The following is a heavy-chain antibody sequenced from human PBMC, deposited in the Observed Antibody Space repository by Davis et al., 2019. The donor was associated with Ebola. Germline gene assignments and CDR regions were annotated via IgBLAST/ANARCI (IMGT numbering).Heavy chain of an antibody. CDR2: INAGSGST. D-gene: IGHD2-15*01. CDR1: GYTFTRYA. Sequence: ASVKVSCKASGYTFTRYAMHWVRQAPGQRLEWMGWINAGSGSTIYSQKFQGRVTMTRNTSISTAYMELSSLRSEDTAVYYCARGLGGVVAASATFDYWGQGTLVTVSS. J-gene: IGHJ4*02. CDR3: ARGLGGVVAASATFDY. V-gene: IGHV1-3*01.